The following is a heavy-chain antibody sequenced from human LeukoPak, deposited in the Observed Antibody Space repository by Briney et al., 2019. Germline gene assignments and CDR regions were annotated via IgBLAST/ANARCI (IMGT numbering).Heavy chain of an antibody. CDR2: TRHDGSND. D-gene: IGHD3-22*01. CDR3: ARSYYYDSSGTPDY. Sequence: GGSLRLSCAASGFTFNTYGMHWVREAPGKGLEWVAFTRHDGSNDYYTDSVKGRFTISRDNSKNTLYLQMDSLRAEDTAVYYCARSYYYDSSGTPDYWGQGTLVTVSS. V-gene: IGHV3-30*02. CDR1: GFTFNTYG. J-gene: IGHJ4*02.